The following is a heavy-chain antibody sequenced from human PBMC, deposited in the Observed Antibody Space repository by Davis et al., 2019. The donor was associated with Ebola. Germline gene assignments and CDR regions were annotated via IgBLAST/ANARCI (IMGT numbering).Heavy chain of an antibody. J-gene: IGHJ6*02. CDR2: IYYSGST. CDR3: AKGAVYYYYYYGMDV. D-gene: IGHD3-16*01. V-gene: IGHV4-59*08. Sequence: SETLSLTCTVSGGSISSYYWSWIRQPPGKGLEWIGYIYYSGSTNYNPSLKSRVTISVDTSKNQFSLKLSSVTAADTAVYYCAKGAVYYYYYYGMDVWGQGTTVTVSS. CDR1: GGSISSYY.